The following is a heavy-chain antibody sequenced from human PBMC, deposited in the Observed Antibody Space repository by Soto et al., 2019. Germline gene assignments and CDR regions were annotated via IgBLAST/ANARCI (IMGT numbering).Heavy chain of an antibody. Sequence: SETLSLTCSVSGGSISSHYWTWIRQPPGKGLEWIGYIYYSGSTNYNPSLKSRVTVSVDTSKNQFSLRPSSVTAADTAVYYCARGEWEPYFFDYWGQGALVTVSS. V-gene: IGHV4-59*11. CDR2: IYYSGST. J-gene: IGHJ4*02. D-gene: IGHD1-26*01. CDR3: ARGEWEPYFFDY. CDR1: GGSISSHY.